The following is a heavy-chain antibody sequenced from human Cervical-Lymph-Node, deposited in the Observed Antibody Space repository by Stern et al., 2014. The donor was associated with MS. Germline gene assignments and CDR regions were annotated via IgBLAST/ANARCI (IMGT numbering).Heavy chain of an antibody. D-gene: IGHD4-23*01. CDR3: ARLSTVVDY. Sequence: VQLVESGPGLVKPSETLSLTCTVSGDSISSYYWSWIRQPPGKGLEWIGHVYYSGTTYYNPSLTGRVTISVDPSKKQFSLKLNSVTAADTAVYYCARLSTVVDYWGQGTLVTVSS. CDR1: GDSISSYY. V-gene: IGHV4-59*08. CDR2: VYYSGTT. J-gene: IGHJ4*02.